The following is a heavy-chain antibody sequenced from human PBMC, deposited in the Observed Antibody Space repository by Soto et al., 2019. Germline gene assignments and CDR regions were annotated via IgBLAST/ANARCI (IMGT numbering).Heavy chain of an antibody. Sequence: PGGSLRLSCAASGFTFSVYAMSWVRQPPGKGLEWVPTISGSGGSTYYADSVKGRFTISRDNSKNTLYLQMNSLRAEDTAVYYCAKPLTTGYYFPFDYWGQGTLVTVSS. D-gene: IGHD3-9*01. V-gene: IGHV3-23*01. CDR3: AKPLTTGYYFPFDY. CDR1: GFTFSVYA. J-gene: IGHJ4*02. CDR2: ISGSGGST.